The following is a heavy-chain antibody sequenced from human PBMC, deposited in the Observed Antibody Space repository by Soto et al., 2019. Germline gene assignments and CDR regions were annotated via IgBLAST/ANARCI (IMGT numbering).Heavy chain of an antibody. CDR2: ISYDGSNK. CDR3: AKAAGGRWLQLSY. V-gene: IGHV3-30*04. D-gene: IGHD5-12*01. J-gene: IGHJ4*02. Sequence: QVQLVESGGGVVQPGRSLRLSCAASGFTFSSYAMHWVRQAPGKGLEWVAVISYDGSNKYYADSVKGRFTISRDNSKNTLYLQMNSLRAEDTAVYYCAKAAGGRWLQLSYWGQGTLVTVSS. CDR1: GFTFSSYA.